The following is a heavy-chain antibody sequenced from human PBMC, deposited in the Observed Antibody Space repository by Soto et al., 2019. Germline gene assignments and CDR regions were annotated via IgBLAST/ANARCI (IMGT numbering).Heavy chain of an antibody. D-gene: IGHD6-6*01. J-gene: IGHJ6*03. CDR1: GYSFTSYW. V-gene: IGHV5-51*01. CDR2: IYPGDSDT. Sequence: GESLKISCKGSGYSFTSYWIGWVRQMPGKGLEWMGIIYPGDSDTRYSPSFQGQVTISADKSISTAYLQWSSLKASDTAMYYCATLGVAYSSSLGGRYYYYYYMDVWGKGTTVTVSS. CDR3: ATLGVAYSSSLGGRYYYYYYMDV.